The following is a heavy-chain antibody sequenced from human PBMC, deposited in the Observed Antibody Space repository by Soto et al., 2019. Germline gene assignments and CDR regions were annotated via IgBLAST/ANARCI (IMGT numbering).Heavy chain of an antibody. CDR3: ARAGGTTVTGLWHFDS. J-gene: IGHJ4*02. CDR2: IWYDGTQK. CDR1: GFTFNTYS. Sequence: QVQLEESGGGVVQPGRSLRLSCEASGFTFNTYSMHWVRQPPGKGLEWLAAIWYDGTQKYYADSVKGRFIISRDNSKKTRYLEMNSLRAEETAVYYCARAGGTTVTGLWHFDSWGQGTLVTVSS. V-gene: IGHV3-33*01. D-gene: IGHD4-17*01.